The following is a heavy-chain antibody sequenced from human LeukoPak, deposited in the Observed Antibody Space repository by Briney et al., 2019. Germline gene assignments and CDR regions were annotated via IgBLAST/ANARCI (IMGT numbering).Heavy chain of an antibody. Sequence: ASVKVSCKASGYTFTSYDINWVRQATGQGLEWMGWMNPNSGNTGYAQKFQGRVTLTRDTSASTAYMELSSLRSEDTAVYYCARCGIAAASDYWGQGTLVTVSS. CDR2: MNPNSGNT. CDR3: ARCGIAAASDY. V-gene: IGHV1-8*01. J-gene: IGHJ4*02. D-gene: IGHD6-13*01. CDR1: GYTFTSYD.